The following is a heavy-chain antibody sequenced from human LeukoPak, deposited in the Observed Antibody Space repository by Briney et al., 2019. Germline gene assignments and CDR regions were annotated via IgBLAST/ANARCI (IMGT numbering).Heavy chain of an antibody. D-gene: IGHD3-3*01. CDR2: INPNSGGT. Sequence: ASVKVSCKASGYTFTVYYMHWVRQAPGQGLEWMGWINPNSGGTNYAQKFQGRVTMTRDTSISTAYMELSRLRSDDTAVYYCARTTIFGVVTNFDYWGQGTLVTVSS. V-gene: IGHV1-2*02. J-gene: IGHJ4*02. CDR3: ARTTIFGVVTNFDY. CDR1: GYTFTVYY.